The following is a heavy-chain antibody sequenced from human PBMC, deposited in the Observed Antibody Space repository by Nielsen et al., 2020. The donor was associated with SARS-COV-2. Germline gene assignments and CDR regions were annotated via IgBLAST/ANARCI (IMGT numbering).Heavy chain of an antibody. CDR3: ATLEGYGSGNGDYYYYGMDV. Sequence: GGSLRLSCAASGFTFDDYAMHWVRQAPGKGLEWVSGISWNSGSIGYADSVKGRFTISRDNAKNSLYLQMNSLRAEDTALYYCATLEGYGSGNGDYYYYGMDVWGQGTTVTVSS. D-gene: IGHD3-10*01. J-gene: IGHJ6*02. CDR2: ISWNSGSI. CDR1: GFTFDDYA. V-gene: IGHV3-9*01.